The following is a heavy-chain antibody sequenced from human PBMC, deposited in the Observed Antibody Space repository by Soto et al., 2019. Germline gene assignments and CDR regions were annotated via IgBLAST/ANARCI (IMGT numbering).Heavy chain of an antibody. V-gene: IGHV1-2*04. Sequence: ASVKVSCKASGYTFTGYYMHWVRQAPGQGLEWMGWNNPNSGGTNYAQKFQGWVTMTRDTSISTAYMELSRLRSDDTAVYYCARDLTAVAGTEEATLHYYYYGMDVWGQGTTVTVSS. J-gene: IGHJ6*02. CDR2: NNPNSGGT. CDR3: ARDLTAVAGTEEATLHYYYYGMDV. D-gene: IGHD6-19*01. CDR1: GYTFTGYY.